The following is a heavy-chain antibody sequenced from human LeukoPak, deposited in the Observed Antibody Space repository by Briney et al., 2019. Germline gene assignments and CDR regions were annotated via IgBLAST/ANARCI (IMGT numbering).Heavy chain of an antibody. Sequence: PGGSLRLSCAASGFSFNNYAMSWVRQAPGKGLECVSAISTTGGSTYYADSVKGRFTVSRDNSKNTLSLQMDSLRVEDTALYYCAKDRTTVVTPKGYYFDSWGQGTLVAVSS. CDR1: GFSFNNYA. CDR3: AKDRTTVVTPKGYYFDS. CDR2: ISTTGGST. D-gene: IGHD4-23*01. J-gene: IGHJ4*02. V-gene: IGHV3-23*01.